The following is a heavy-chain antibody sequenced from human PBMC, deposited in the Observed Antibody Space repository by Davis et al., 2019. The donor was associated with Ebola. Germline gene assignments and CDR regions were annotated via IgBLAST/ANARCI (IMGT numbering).Heavy chain of an antibody. J-gene: IGHJ4*02. Sequence: MPSETLSLTCTVSGGSISSSSYYWGWIRQPLGKGLEWIGSIYYSGSTYYNPSLKSRVTISVDTSKNQFSLKLSSVTAADTAVYYCARLLIQQWRSFDYWGQGTLVTVSS. CDR1: GGSISSSSYY. D-gene: IGHD5-18*01. V-gene: IGHV4-39*01. CDR3: ARLLIQQWRSFDY. CDR2: IYYSGST.